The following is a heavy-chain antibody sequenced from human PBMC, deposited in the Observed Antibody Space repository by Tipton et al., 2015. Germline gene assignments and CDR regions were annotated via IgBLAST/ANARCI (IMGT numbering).Heavy chain of an antibody. CDR1: GYTFTDHY. CDR3: ARAYERHYFDS. J-gene: IGHJ4*02. D-gene: IGHD5-12*01. CDR2: INPDSGGT. V-gene: IGHV1-2*02. Sequence: QSGPEVKKPGASVRVSCKASGYTFTDHYLHWVRQAPGQGLEWMGWINPDSGGTYFAQNFQGRVTLTRDTSINTVYMELSSLRSDDTAVFYCARAYERHYFDSWGQGTLVTVSS.